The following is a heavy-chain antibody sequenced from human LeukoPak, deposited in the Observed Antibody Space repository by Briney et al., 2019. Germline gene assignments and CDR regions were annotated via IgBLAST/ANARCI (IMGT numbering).Heavy chain of an antibody. CDR3: ARRGIGSGDAFDI. CDR2: IYPGDSDT. V-gene: IGHV5-51*01. D-gene: IGHD6-19*01. CDR1: GYSFTSYW. J-gene: IGHJ3*02. Sequence: GESLKISCKGSGYSFTSYWIAWVRQRPGKGLERMGVIYPGDSDTRYSPSFQGQVTISADKSTSTAYLQWSSLKASDSAMYYCARRGIGSGDAFDIWGQGTEVTVSS.